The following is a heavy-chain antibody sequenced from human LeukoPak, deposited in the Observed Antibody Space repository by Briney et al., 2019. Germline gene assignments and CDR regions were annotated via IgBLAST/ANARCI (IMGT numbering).Heavy chain of an antibody. CDR3: ARVLYYYDSSGYWSPVY. CDR1: GYTFTSYG. D-gene: IGHD3-22*01. Sequence: GASVKVSCKASGYTFTSYGISWVRQAPGQGLEWMGWISAYNGNTNYAQKLQGRVTMTTDTSTSTAYMELRSLRSDDTAVYYCARVLYYYDSSGYWSPVYWGQGTLVTVSS. J-gene: IGHJ4*02. V-gene: IGHV1-18*01. CDR2: ISAYNGNT.